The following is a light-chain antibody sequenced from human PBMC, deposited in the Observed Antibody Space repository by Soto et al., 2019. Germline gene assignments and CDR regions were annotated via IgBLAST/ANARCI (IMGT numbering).Light chain of an antibody. J-gene: IGKJ1*01. CDR2: GAS. CDR1: ESVASNY. Sequence: EIVLTQSPGTLSLSPGETATLSCRASESVASNYLAWYQQKPGQAPRLLMYGASSRATGIPDRFSGSGSGTDFTLSITRLQPEDCAVYYSQQYGSSPWTSGQGTKVEIK. V-gene: IGKV3-20*01. CDR3: QQYGSSPWT.